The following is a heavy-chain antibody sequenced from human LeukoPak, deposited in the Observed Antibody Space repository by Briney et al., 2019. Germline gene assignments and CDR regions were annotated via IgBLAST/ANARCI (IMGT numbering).Heavy chain of an antibody. Sequence: SETLSLTCTVSGGSISGYYWNWIRQPPGQGLEWIGYTSYSGGHTDYKPFLKSRVDISVDTSKNQFSLKLTFATAADTAVYYCARWHSHGRYFDYWGQGALVTVSS. J-gene: IGHJ4*02. CDR3: ARWHSHGRYFDY. V-gene: IGHV4-59*01. D-gene: IGHD2-21*01. CDR1: GGSISGYY. CDR2: TSYSGGHT.